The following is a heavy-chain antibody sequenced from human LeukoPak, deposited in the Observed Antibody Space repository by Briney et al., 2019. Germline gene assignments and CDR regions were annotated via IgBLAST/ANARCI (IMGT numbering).Heavy chain of an antibody. D-gene: IGHD6-13*01. Sequence: SETLSLTCTVSGYSISSGYYWGWIRQPPGKGLEWIGSIYHSGSTYYNPSLKSRVTISVDTSKNQFSLKLSSVTAADTAVYYCARVSHPGIAAAGTGWFDPWGQGTLVTVSS. V-gene: IGHV4-38-2*02. CDR2: IYHSGST. J-gene: IGHJ5*02. CDR1: GYSISSGYY. CDR3: ARVSHPGIAAAGTGWFDP.